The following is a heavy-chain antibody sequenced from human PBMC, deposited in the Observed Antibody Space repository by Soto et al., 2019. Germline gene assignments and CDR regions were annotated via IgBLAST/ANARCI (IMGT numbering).Heavy chain of an antibody. CDR2: INHSGST. CDR1: GGSFSGYY. CDR3: ARGSPGIGDYADY. V-gene: IGHV4-34*01. D-gene: IGHD2-15*01. Sequence: PSETLSLTCAVYGGSFSGYYWNWIRQPPGKGLEWIGEINHSGSTNYNPSLKSRVTISVDTSKNQFSLKLSSVTAADTAVYYCARGSPGIGDYADYWGQGTLVTVSS. J-gene: IGHJ4*02.